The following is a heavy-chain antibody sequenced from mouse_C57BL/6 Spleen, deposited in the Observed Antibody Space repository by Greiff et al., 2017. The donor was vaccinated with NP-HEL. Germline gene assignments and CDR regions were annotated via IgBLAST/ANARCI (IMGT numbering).Heavy chain of an antibody. J-gene: IGHJ1*03. Sequence: QVQLKESGPGLVAPSQSLSITCTVSGFSLTSYGVSWVRQPPGTGLEWLGVIWGDGRTNSHSALISRLSISKDNSKSQVFLKLNSLQTDDTAPYYCAKRNYGYFGVWGTGTTVTVSS. CDR1: GFSLTSYG. CDR3: AKRNYGYFGV. CDR2: IWGDGRT. V-gene: IGHV2-3*01.